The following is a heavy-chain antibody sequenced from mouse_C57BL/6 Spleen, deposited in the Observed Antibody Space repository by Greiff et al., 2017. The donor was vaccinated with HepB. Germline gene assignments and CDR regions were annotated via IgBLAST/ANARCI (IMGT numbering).Heavy chain of an antibody. CDR2: ISDGGSYT. CDR1: GFTFSSYA. J-gene: IGHJ2*01. D-gene: IGHD1-1*01. V-gene: IGHV5-4*03. Sequence: EVNLVESGGGLVKPGGSLKLSCAASGFTFSSYAMSWVRQTPEKRLEWVATISDGGSYTYYPDNVKGRFTISRDNAKNNLYLQMSHLKSEDTAMYYCARGGYGRTYYFDYWGQGTTLTVSS. CDR3: ARGGYGRTYYFDY.